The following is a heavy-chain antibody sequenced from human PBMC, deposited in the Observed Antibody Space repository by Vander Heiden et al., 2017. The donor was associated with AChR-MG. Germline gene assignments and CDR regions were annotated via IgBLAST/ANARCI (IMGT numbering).Heavy chain of an antibody. CDR1: GYTSTGYY. V-gene: IGHV1-2*02. D-gene: IGHD3-16*02. CDR3: ARGPLTNTYYYYYGMDV. Sequence: QVQLVPSGAEVKKPGASVKVSCQASGYTSTGYYMHWVRQAPGQGLEWMGWINPNSGGTNYAQKFQGRVTMTRDTSISTAYMELSRLRSDDTAVYYCARGPLTNTYYYYYGMDVWGQGTTVTVSS. CDR2: INPNSGGT. J-gene: IGHJ6*02.